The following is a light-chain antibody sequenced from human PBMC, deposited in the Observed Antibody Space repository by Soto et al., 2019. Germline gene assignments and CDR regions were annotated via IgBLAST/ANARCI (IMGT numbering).Light chain of an antibody. CDR2: DVS. Sequence: QSALTQPASVSGSPGQSITISCTGSSSDVGGYNFVSWYQQYPGKAPKLMVHDVSSRPSGISDRFSGSKSGNTASLTISGLQAEDEADYYCSSYTSSTTFVVFGGGTKVTVL. V-gene: IGLV2-14*01. CDR3: SSYTSSTTFVV. J-gene: IGLJ2*01. CDR1: SSDVGGYNF.